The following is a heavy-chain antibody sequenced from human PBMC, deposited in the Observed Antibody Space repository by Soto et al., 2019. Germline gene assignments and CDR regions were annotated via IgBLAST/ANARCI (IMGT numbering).Heavy chain of an antibody. CDR3: ATGPVITMVRVVMSAFDI. Sequence: ASVKVSCTVSGYTLTELSMHWVRQAPGKGLEWMGGFDPEDGETIYAQKFQGRVTMTEDTSTDTAYMELSSLRSEDTAVYYCATGPVITMVRVVMSAFDIWGQGTMVTVS. D-gene: IGHD3-10*01. J-gene: IGHJ3*02. CDR2: FDPEDGET. V-gene: IGHV1-24*01. CDR1: GYTLTELS.